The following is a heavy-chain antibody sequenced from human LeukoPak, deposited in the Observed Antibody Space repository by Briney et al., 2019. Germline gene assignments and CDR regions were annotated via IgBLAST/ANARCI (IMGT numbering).Heavy chain of an antibody. CDR2: IRYDGSYK. Sequence: PGGSLRLSCAASGFTFSSSGMHWVRQAPGKGLEWVAFIRYDGSYKYYTDSVKGRFTISRDNSKNMLYLQMNSLRPEDTAVYYCAKDRLVDNPVDCWGQGALVTVSS. CDR3: AKDRLVDNPVDC. J-gene: IGHJ4*02. D-gene: IGHD1-14*01. CDR1: GFTFSSSG. V-gene: IGHV3-30*02.